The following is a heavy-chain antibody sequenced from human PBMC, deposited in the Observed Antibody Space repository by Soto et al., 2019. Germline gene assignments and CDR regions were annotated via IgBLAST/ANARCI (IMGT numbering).Heavy chain of an antibody. Sequence: GGSLILSCAASGFTFSGSAMHWVRQASGKVLEWVGRIRSKANSYATAYAASVKGRFTISRDDSKNTAYLQMNSLKTEDTAVYYCTRPDYYGSGSPSPFDYWGQGTLVTVSS. J-gene: IGHJ4*02. CDR3: TRPDYYGSGSPSPFDY. D-gene: IGHD3-10*01. V-gene: IGHV3-73*01. CDR2: IRSKANSYAT. CDR1: GFTFSGSA.